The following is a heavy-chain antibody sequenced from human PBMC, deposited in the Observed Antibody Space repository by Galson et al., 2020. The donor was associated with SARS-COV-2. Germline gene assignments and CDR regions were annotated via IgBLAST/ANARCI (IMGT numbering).Heavy chain of an antibody. D-gene: IGHD5-12*01. V-gene: IGHV3-30*18. J-gene: IGHJ6*02. CDR1: GFTFSSYG. Sequence: GESLKISCAASGFTFSSYGMHWVRQAPGKGLEWVAVISYDGSNKYYADSVKGRFTISRDNSKNTLYLQMNSLRAEDTAVYYCAKSVATYYYYYYGMDVWGQGTTVTVSS. CDR2: ISYDGSNK. CDR3: AKSVATYYYYYYGMDV.